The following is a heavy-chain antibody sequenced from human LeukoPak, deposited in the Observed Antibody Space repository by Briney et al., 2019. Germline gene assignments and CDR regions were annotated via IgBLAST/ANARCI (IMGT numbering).Heavy chain of an antibody. CDR3: ARDGVAPGIYFDY. D-gene: IGHD2-2*01. Sequence: SCKASGYTFTTYGISWVRQAPGKGLEWVANINQDGSVKYYVDSVKGRFTISRDNAKNSLYLQVNSLRAEDSAVYYCARDGVAPGIYFDYWGQGTLVTVSS. J-gene: IGHJ4*02. CDR2: INQDGSVK. CDR1: GYTFTTYG. V-gene: IGHV3-7*05.